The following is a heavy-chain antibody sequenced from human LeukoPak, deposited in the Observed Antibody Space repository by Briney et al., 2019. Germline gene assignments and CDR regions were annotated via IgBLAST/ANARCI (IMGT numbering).Heavy chain of an antibody. V-gene: IGHV1-18*01. CDR2: ISAYNGNT. Sequence: ASVKVSCKASGYTFTSYGISWVRQAPGQGLEWMGWISAYNGNTNYAQKLQGRVTMTTDTSTSTAYMELRSLRSDDTAVYYWARGVPYGVTNQYYFDYWGQGTLVTVSS. J-gene: IGHJ4*02. CDR1: GYTFTSYG. CDR3: ARGVPYGVTNQYYFDY. D-gene: IGHD4-17*01.